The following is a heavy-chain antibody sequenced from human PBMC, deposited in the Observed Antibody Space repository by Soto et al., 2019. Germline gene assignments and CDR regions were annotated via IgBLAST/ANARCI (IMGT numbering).Heavy chain of an antibody. CDR3: ARRGSTLTTPGAFNI. V-gene: IGHV4-34*01. CDR1: GGSFSGYY. Sequence: PSETLSLTCAVYGGSFSGYYWTWIRQPPGTGLEWIGEINHSGSTNYNPSLKSRLTISVDTSKKQSSLKLSSMTAADTAVYYCARRGSTLTTPGAFNISGQGTMVTVSS. CDR2: INHSGST. J-gene: IGHJ3*02. D-gene: IGHD2-2*01.